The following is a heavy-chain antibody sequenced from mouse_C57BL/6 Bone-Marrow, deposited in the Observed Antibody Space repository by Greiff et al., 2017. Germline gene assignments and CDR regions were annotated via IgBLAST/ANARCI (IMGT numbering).Heavy chain of an antibody. V-gene: IGHV5-17*01. Sequence: EVKVVESGGGLVKPGGSLKLSCAASGFTFSDYGMHWVRQAPEKGLEWVAYISSGSSTIYYADTVKGRVTISRDTATNTLFLQLTSLRYEDTAMYYSSRSGDFDYWGQGTTLTVSS. CDR2: ISSGSSTI. J-gene: IGHJ2*01. CDR3: SRSGDFDY. CDR1: GFTFSDYG.